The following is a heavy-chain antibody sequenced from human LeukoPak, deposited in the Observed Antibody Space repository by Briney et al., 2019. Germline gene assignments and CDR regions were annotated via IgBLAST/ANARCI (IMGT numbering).Heavy chain of an antibody. CDR1: GYTFTGCC. CDR3: AQVGYSSGWYADY. V-gene: IGHV1-2*02. Sequence: AGGTLSCKASGYTFTGCCMHWVRVAPGQGIGWMGWVNPNKGGRNYAQKDQVKVTMTRATYNDTASMELSMHRSSDKAADYCAQVGYSSGWYADYWGQGTLVTVSS. CDR2: VNPNKGGR. D-gene: IGHD6-19*01. J-gene: IGHJ4*02.